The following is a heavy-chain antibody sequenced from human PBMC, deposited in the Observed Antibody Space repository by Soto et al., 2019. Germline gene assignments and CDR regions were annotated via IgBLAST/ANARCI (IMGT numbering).Heavy chain of an antibody. J-gene: IGHJ3*02. D-gene: IGHD3-10*01. V-gene: IGHV3-23*01. CDR2: ISGSGGST. CDR1: GFKFSNYA. CDR3: AKDNVQWKGRWGYMVRGVIIDFDAFAI. Sequence: GGSLRLSCAASGFKFSNYAMSWFRQAPGKGLEWVSAISGSGGSTYYADSVKGRFTISRDNSKNTLYLQMNSLRAEDTAVYYCAKDNVQWKGRWGYMVRGVIIDFDAFAIWGQGTKVTLSS.